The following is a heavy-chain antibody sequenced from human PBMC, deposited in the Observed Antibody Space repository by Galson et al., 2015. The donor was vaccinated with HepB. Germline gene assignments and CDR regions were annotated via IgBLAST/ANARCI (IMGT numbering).Heavy chain of an antibody. CDR3: TRARSSGWPSKVYYFDY. Sequence: SLRLSCAASGFTFGDYAMSWFRQAPGKGLEWVGFIRSKAYGGTTEYAASVKGRFTISRDDSKSIAYLQMNSLKTEDTAVYYCTRARSSGWPSKVYYFDYWGQGTLVTVSS. V-gene: IGHV3-49*03. CDR1: GFTFGDYA. J-gene: IGHJ4*02. CDR2: IRSKAYGGTT. D-gene: IGHD6-19*01.